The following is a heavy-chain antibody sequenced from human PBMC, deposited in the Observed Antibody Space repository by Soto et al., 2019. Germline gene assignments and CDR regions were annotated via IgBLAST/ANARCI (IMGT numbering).Heavy chain of an antibody. CDR1: GFPFSSYG. CDR3: AGGQYYFDY. J-gene: IGHJ4*02. V-gene: IGHV3-30*03. CDR2: ISYDGSNK. Sequence: QVQLVESGGGVVQSGTSLRLSCAASGFPFSSYGMHWVRQAPGKGLEWVAQISYDGSNKFYADSVKGRFTISRDNSMNTLYLQMSSLRAEDTAVYYCAGGQYYFDYCGQGTVVSVSS. D-gene: IGHD2-15*01.